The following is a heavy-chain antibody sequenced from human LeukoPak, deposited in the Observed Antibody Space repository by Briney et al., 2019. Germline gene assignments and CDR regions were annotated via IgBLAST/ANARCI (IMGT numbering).Heavy chain of an antibody. Sequence: PGGSLRLSCAASGFTFSIYAMSWVRQAPGKGLEWVSAISGSGGRTYYADSVKGRFTISRDNSKNTLYLQMISLRAEDTAVYYCAHRRSGWYKRGGSYYYMDVWGKGTTVSVS. CDR2: ISGSGGRT. D-gene: IGHD6-19*01. CDR1: GFTFSIYA. J-gene: IGHJ6*03. V-gene: IGHV3-23*01. CDR3: AHRRSGWYKRGGSYYYMDV.